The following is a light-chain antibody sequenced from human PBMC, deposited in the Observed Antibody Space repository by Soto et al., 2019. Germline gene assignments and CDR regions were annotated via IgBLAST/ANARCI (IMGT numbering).Light chain of an antibody. CDR1: QGISSA. CDR3: QQFNNYPWT. CDR2: DAS. V-gene: IGKV1D-13*01. Sequence: AIQLTQSPSSLSASVGDRVTITCRASQGISSALAWYQQKPGKAPKLLIYDASSLESGVPSRFSGSGSGTDFTLTISSLQPEDFATDYCQQFNNYPWTFGQGTKVEIK. J-gene: IGKJ1*01.